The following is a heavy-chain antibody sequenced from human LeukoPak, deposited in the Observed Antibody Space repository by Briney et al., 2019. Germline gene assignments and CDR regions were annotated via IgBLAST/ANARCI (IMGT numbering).Heavy chain of an antibody. J-gene: IGHJ6*03. CDR1: GLTFDDYG. Sequence: GGSLRLSCAGSGLTFDDYGMSWVRQAPGKGLEWVSGINWNGGSTGYADSVKGRFTISRDSAKNSLYLQMNSLGAEDTALYYCARAWGGNYYYYYMDVWGKGTTVTVSS. D-gene: IGHD1-26*01. CDR3: ARAWGGNYYYYYMDV. CDR2: INWNGGST. V-gene: IGHV3-20*04.